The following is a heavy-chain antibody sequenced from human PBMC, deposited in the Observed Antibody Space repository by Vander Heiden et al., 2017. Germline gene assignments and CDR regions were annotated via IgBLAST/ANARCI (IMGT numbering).Heavy chain of an antibody. J-gene: IGHJ4*02. D-gene: IGHD3-10*01. CDR3: AKDRGATLIADF. CDR1: GYTFTHYY. Sequence: QVQLVQSGAEVKDPGASVRVSCKASGYTFTHYYLHWIRQAPGQRLEWMGRINPPNRETNYARRFQGRVTMTADTSISTAYMELSRLTPDDTAVYYCAKDRGATLIADFWGQGTLVTVSS. V-gene: IGHV1-2*06. CDR2: INPPNRET.